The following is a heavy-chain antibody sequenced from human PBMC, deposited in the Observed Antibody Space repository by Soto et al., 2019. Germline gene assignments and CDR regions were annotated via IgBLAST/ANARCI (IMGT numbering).Heavy chain of an antibody. V-gene: IGHV3-33*08. CDR2: IWYDGSNK. CDR3: ARDRRGFGVFDI. CDR1: GFTFSSYG. Sequence: GESLKISCAASGFTFSSYGMHWVRQAPGKGLEWVAVIWYDGSNKYYADSVKGRFTISRDNSKNTLYLQMNSLRAEDTAVYYCARDRRGFGVFDIWGQGTMVTVSS. D-gene: IGHD2-8*01. J-gene: IGHJ3*02.